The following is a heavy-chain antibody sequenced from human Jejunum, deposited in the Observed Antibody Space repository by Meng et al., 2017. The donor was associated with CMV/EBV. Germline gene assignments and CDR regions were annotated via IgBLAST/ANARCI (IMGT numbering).Heavy chain of an antibody. CDR2: ISSSGSTI. V-gene: IGHV3-11*01. Sequence: RLSCAASGFIFSDSYMNWIRRGPGKGLKWVSYISSSGSTIYYADSVKGRFTISRDNAKNSLYLQMNSLRADDTAVYYCARQIRPIDYWGQGTLVTVSS. D-gene: IGHD3-10*01. J-gene: IGHJ4*02. CDR1: GFIFSDSY. CDR3: ARQIRPIDY.